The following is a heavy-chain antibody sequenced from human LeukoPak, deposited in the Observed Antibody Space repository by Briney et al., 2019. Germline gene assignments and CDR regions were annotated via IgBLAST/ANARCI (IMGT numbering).Heavy chain of an antibody. J-gene: IGHJ5*02. CDR1: GYSFTGYY. CDR2: INPNSGGT. V-gene: IGHV1-2*02. Sequence: ASVKVSCKAFGYSFTGYYIHWVRQAPGQGLEWMGWINPNSGGTKYAQKFQGRVTMTRDTSTSTAYVELSRLKSDDTAVYYCARDRGYVDQSWFDPWGQGTLVTVYS. D-gene: IGHD5-12*01. CDR3: ARDRGYVDQSWFDP.